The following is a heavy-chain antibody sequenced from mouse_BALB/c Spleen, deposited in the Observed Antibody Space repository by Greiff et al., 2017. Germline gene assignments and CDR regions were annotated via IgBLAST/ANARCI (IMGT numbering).Heavy chain of an antibody. CDR2: IYPSDSYT. V-gene: IGHV1-69*02. D-gene: IGHD1-1*01. CDR1: GYTFTSYW. J-gene: IGHJ4*01. Sequence: QVQLQQPGAELVRPGASVKLSCKASGYTFTSYWINWVKQRPGQGLEWIGNIYPSDSYTNYNQKFKDKATLTVDKSSSTAYMQLSSPTSEDSAVYYCTRDGPTVVADYAMDYWGQGTSVTVSS. CDR3: TRDGPTVVADYAMDY.